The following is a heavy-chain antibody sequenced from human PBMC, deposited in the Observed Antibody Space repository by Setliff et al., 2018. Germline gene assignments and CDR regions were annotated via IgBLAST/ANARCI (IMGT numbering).Heavy chain of an antibody. D-gene: IGHD6-13*01. CDR3: ARVGQQLVYYYYGMDV. CDR2: IYPGDSDT. Sequence: GESLKISCKGSGYSFTSYWIGWVRQMPGKGLEWMGIIYPGDSDTRYSPSFQGQVTISADKSISTAYLQWSSLKASDTAMHYCARVGQQLVYYYYGMDVWGQGTTVTGSS. V-gene: IGHV5-51*01. J-gene: IGHJ6*02. CDR1: GYSFTSYW.